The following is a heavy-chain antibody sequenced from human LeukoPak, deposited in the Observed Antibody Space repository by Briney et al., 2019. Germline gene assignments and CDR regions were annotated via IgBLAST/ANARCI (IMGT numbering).Heavy chain of an antibody. V-gene: IGHV4-59*01. J-gene: IGHJ4*02. Sequence: SETLSLTCTVSGGSISSYYWSWIRQPPGKGLEWIGYIYYSGSTNYNPSLKSRVTISVDTSKNQFSLKLSSVTAADTAVYYCARDRGGILRPAFFDYWGQGTLVTVSS. CDR1: GGSISSYY. CDR3: ARDRGGILRPAFFDY. CDR2: IYYSGST. D-gene: IGHD3-16*01.